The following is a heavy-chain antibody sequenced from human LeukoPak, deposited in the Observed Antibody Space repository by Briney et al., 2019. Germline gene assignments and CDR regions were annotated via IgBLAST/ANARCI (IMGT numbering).Heavy chain of an antibody. J-gene: IGHJ4*02. CDR2: ISRSNTTI. Sequence: GGSLRLSCAASGFTFSAYSVNWVRQAPGKGLEWVSYISRSNTTIYYADSVKGRFTISRDSAKNSLYLQMNSLRAEDTAVYYCARGLIAAQYYFDYWGQGTLVTVSS. V-gene: IGHV3-48*01. CDR1: GFTFSAYS. D-gene: IGHD6-6*01. CDR3: ARGLIAAQYYFDY.